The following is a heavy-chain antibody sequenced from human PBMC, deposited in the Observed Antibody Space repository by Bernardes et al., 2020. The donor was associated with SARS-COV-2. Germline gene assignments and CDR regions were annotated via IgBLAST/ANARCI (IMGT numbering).Heavy chain of an antibody. CDR1: GFTFSSYA. Sequence: GGSLRLSCAASGFTFSSYAMHWVRQAPGKGLVWVAVISYDGSNKYYADSVKGRFTISRDNSKNTLYLQMNSLRAEDTAVYYSARRSHCGGDCYTNPYYYYGMDVWGQGTTVTVSS. V-gene: IGHV3-30-3*01. D-gene: IGHD2-21*02. CDR3: ARRSHCGGDCYTNPYYYYGMDV. CDR2: ISYDGSNK. J-gene: IGHJ6*02.